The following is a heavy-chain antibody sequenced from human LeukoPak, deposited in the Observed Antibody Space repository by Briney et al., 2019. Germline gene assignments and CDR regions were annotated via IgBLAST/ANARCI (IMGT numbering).Heavy chain of an antibody. CDR3: ARAGSGWSVDY. CDR2: INSDGSST. D-gene: IGHD6-19*01. V-gene: IGHV3-74*01. J-gene: IGHJ4*02. CDR1: GFTLSSYW. Sequence: PGGSLRLSCAASGFTLSSYWMHWVRQAPGRGLVWVSRINSDGSSTTYADSVKGRFTISRDNAENTLYLQMNSLRAEDTAVYFCARAGSGWSVDYWGQGILVTVSS.